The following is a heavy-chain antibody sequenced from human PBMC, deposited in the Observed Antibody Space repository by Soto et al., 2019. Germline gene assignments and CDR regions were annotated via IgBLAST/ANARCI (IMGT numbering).Heavy chain of an antibody. CDR1: GFTFSSYA. D-gene: IGHD3-22*01. Sequence: LRLSCAASGFTFSSYAMHWVRQAPGKGLEWVAVISYDGSNKYYADSVKGRFTISRDNSKNTLYLQMNSLRAEDTAVYYCAKDLSSGYRSFDYWGQGTLVTVSS. V-gene: IGHV3-30-3*01. CDR2: ISYDGSNK. J-gene: IGHJ4*02. CDR3: AKDLSSGYRSFDY.